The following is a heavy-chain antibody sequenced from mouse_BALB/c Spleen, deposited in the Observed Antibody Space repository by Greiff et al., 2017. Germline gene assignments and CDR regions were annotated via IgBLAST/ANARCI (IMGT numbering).Heavy chain of an antibody. Sequence: VKVVESGPGLVAPSQSLSITCTVSGFSITGYGVNWVRQPPGKGLEWLGMIWGDGSTDYNSALKSRLSISKDNSKSQVFLKMNSLQTDDTARYYCARESYDGDFDYWGQGTTLTVSS. CDR3: ARESYDGDFDY. CDR1: GFSITGYG. J-gene: IGHJ2*01. V-gene: IGHV2-6-7*01. D-gene: IGHD2-12*01. CDR2: IWGDGST.